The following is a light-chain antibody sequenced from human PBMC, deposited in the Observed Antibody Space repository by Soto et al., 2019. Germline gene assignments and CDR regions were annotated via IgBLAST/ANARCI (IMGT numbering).Light chain of an antibody. CDR1: SSDVGSYNL. J-gene: IGLJ2*01. CDR2: EVN. CDR3: CSFAGRTTLV. Sequence: QSALTQPASVSGSPGQSITIPCTGTSSDVGSYNLVAWYQQHPGKVPKLMIYEVNKRSSGVSTRFTGSKSGNTASLTISGLQAEDEADYYCCSFAGRTTLVFGGGTKVTV. V-gene: IGLV2-23*02.